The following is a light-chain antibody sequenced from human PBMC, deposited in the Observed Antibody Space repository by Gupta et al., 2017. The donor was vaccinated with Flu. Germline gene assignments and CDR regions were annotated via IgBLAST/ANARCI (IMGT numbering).Light chain of an antibody. V-gene: IGLV4-60*03. CDR1: SGHSSYI. Sequence: QPVLTQSSSAPASLGSSVKLTCTLSSGHSSYIIAWHQQQPGKAPRYLMKLEGSGSYNKGSGVPDHFSGSSSGADCYLTISNLQSEDEADYYCETWDSNTHVFGGGTKLTVL. CDR3: ETWDSNTHV. J-gene: IGLJ3*02. CDR2: LEGSGSY.